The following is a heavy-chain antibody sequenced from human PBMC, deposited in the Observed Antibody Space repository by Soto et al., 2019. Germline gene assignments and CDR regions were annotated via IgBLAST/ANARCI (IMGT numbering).Heavy chain of an antibody. Sequence: EVQLVESGGGLVKPGGSLRLSCAASGFTFSSYSMYWVRQAPGKGLEWVSSISSSTSYIYYADSVKGRFTISRDNAKNSLYLQMNSLRAEDTAVYYCARMGSVTTFSWSDYYYGMDVWGQGTTVTVSS. CDR1: GFTFSSYS. CDR2: ISSSTSYI. CDR3: ARMGSVTTFSWSDYYYGMDV. D-gene: IGHD4-17*01. J-gene: IGHJ6*02. V-gene: IGHV3-21*01.